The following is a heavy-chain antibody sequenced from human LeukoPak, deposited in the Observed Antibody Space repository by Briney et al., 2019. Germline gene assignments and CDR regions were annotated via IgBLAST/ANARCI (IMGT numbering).Heavy chain of an antibody. CDR3: ARDLETNYYDSSGYI. Sequence: GSSVKVSCKASGGTFSSYAISWVRQAPGQGLEWMGGIIPIFGTANYAQKFQGRVTITADESTSTAYMELSSLRSEDTAVYYCARDLETNYYDSSGYIWGQGTLVTVSS. J-gene: IGHJ4*02. V-gene: IGHV1-69*01. CDR1: GGTFSSYA. D-gene: IGHD3-22*01. CDR2: IIPIFGTA.